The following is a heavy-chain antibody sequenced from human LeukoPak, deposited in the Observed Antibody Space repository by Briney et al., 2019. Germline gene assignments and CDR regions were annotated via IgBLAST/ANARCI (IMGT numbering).Heavy chain of an antibody. V-gene: IGHV4-39*07. J-gene: IGHJ4*02. CDR1: GGSISSSSYY. CDR3: ARDRVTSTRGWED. D-gene: IGHD1-26*01. CDR2: IYYSGST. Sequence: SETLSLTCTVSGGSISSSSYYWGWIRQPPGKGLEWIGSIYYSGSTYYNPSLKSRVTVSVDTSKSQFSLKLSSVTAADTAVYYCARDRVTSTRGWEDWGQGTLVTVSS.